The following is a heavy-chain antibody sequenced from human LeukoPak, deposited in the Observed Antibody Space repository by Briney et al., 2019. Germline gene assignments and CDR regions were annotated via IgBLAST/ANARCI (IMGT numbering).Heavy chain of an antibody. CDR2: IYPGDSET. CDR3: ARALRTGQGDYVPVL. D-gene: IGHD3-16*01. Sequence: GESLKISCKASGYKFTNCWIGWVRQMPGKGLEWMTIIYPGDSETRYSPSFQGQVTISADKSIGTTYLQWSSLKASDTAIYYCARALRTGQGDYVPVLWGQGTLVTVSS. CDR1: GYKFTNCW. V-gene: IGHV5-51*01. J-gene: IGHJ4*02.